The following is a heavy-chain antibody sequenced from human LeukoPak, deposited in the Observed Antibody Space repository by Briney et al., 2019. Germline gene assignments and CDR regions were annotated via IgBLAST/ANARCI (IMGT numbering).Heavy chain of an antibody. CDR3: ARDSPYCSGGSCYSHNWFDP. CDR1: GGTFSSYA. Sequence: SVKVSCKASGGTFSSYAISWVRRAPGQGLEWMGGIIPIFGTANYAQKFQGRVTITADESTSTAYMELSSLRSEDTAVYYCARDSPYCSGGSCYSHNWFDPWGQGTLVTVSS. J-gene: IGHJ5*02. D-gene: IGHD2-15*01. V-gene: IGHV1-69*13. CDR2: IIPIFGTA.